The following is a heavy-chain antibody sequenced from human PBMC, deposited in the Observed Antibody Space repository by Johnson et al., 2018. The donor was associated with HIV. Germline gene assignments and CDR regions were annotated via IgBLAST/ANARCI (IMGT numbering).Heavy chain of an antibody. CDR2: ISWNSGSI. D-gene: IGHD6-19*01. CDR3: ARDAVISSGWYNVDAFDI. CDR1: GFTFDDYA. Sequence: VQLVESGGGLVQPGRSLRLSCAASGFTFDDYAMHWVRQAPGKGLEWVSGISWNSGSIGYVDSVKGRFTISRDNAKNSLYLQMHTLRAEDTAVYYCARDAVISSGWYNVDAFDIWGQGTMVTVSS. V-gene: IGHV3-9*01. J-gene: IGHJ3*02.